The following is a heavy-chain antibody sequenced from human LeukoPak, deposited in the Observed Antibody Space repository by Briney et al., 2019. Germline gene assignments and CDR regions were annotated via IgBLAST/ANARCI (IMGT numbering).Heavy chain of an antibody. CDR1: GGSISSYY. Sequence: SETLSLTCTVSGGSISSYYWSWIRQPPGKGQEWIGYIYYSGSTNYNPSLKSRVTISVDTSKNQFSLKLSSVTAADTAVYYCARVNPYDFWSGYGYYYYMDVWGKGTTVTVSS. D-gene: IGHD3-3*01. V-gene: IGHV4-59*01. J-gene: IGHJ6*03. CDR2: IYYSGST. CDR3: ARVNPYDFWSGYGYYYYMDV.